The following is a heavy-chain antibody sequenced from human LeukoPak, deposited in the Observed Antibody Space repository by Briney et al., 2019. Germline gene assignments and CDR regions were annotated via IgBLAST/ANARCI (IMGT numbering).Heavy chain of an antibody. J-gene: IGHJ3*02. CDR3: ARAQDYDSSGYVDGFDI. CDR1: GFTVNSNY. CDR2: IYSGGST. D-gene: IGHD3-22*01. V-gene: IGHV3-53*01. Sequence: PGGSLRLSCAASGFTVNSNYMSWVRQAPGKGLEWVSVIYSGGSTYYADSVKGRFTISRDSSKNTLYLQMNSLRAEDTAVYYCARAQDYDSSGYVDGFDIWGQGTMVTVSS.